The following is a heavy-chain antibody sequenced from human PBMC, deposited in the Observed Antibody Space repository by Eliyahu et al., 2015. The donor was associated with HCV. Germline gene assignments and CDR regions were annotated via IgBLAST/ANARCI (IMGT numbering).Heavy chain of an antibody. CDR2: IYSSGST. J-gene: IGHJ4*02. CDR3: ARDSSGYYSFDY. D-gene: IGHD3-3*01. CDR1: XGPXNXGGYY. Sequence: QVQLQESGPGLVKPSQTLSLTCXVSXGPXNXGGYYWSWIRQHPGKDLEWIGYIYSSGSTYYNPSLKSRVIMSVDTSKNQFSLKVSSVTAADTAVYYCARDSSGYYSFDYWGQGTLVTVSS. V-gene: IGHV4-31*03.